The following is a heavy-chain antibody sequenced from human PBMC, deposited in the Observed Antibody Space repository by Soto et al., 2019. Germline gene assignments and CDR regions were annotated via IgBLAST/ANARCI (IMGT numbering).Heavy chain of an antibody. V-gene: IGHV4-59*01. Sequence: SETLSLTCTVSGGSISSYYWSWIRQPPGKGLEWTGYIYYSGSTNYNPSLKSRVTISVDTSKNQFSLKLSSVTAADTAVYYCARGAMVRGVITPNYYYYGMDVWGQGTTVTVSS. CDR2: IYYSGST. CDR3: ARGAMVRGVITPNYYYYGMDV. D-gene: IGHD3-10*01. CDR1: GGSISSYY. J-gene: IGHJ6*02.